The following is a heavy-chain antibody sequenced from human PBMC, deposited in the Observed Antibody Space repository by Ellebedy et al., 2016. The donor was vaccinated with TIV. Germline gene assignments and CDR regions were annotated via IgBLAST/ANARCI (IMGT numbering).Heavy chain of an antibody. D-gene: IGHD4-23*01. CDR3: AKGQETTVVTKVPFDY. CDR2: ISGSGGST. V-gene: IGHV3-23*01. CDR1: GFTFSSYA. J-gene: IGHJ4*02. Sequence: GGSLRLSXAASGFTFSSYAMSWVRQAPGKGLEWVSAISGSGGSTYYADSVKGRFTISRDNSKNTLYLQMNSLRAEDTAVYYCAKGQETTVVTKVPFDYWGQGTLVTVSS.